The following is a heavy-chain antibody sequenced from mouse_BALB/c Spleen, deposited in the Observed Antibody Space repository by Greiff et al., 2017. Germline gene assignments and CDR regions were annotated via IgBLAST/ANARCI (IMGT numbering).Heavy chain of an antibody. CDR1: GFTFSSFG. V-gene: IGHV5-17*02. D-gene: IGHD1-1*01. CDR3: ARSGSSYWYFDV. Sequence: EVQRVESGGGLVQPGGSRKLSCAASGFTFSSFGMHWVRQAPEKGLEWVAYISSGSSTIYYADTVKGRFTISRDNPKNTLFLQMTSLRSEDTAMYYCARSGSSYWYFDVWGAGTTVTVSS. J-gene: IGHJ1*01. CDR2: ISSGSSTI.